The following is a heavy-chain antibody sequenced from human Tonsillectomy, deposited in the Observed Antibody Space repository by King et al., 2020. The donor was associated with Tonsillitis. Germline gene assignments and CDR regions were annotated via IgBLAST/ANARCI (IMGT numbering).Heavy chain of an antibody. CDR2: ISGSGGGT. CDR1: GFPFSTYA. Sequence: VQLVESGGGLVQSGGSLRLSCAASGFPFSTYAMSWVRQAPGKGLEWVSVISGSGGGTYYADSVKGRFTISRDNSKNTLYLQMTSLRAEDPAVYYCARRVTALDYWGQGTLVTVSS. V-gene: IGHV3-23*04. D-gene: IGHD2-21*02. J-gene: IGHJ4*02. CDR3: ARRVTALDY.